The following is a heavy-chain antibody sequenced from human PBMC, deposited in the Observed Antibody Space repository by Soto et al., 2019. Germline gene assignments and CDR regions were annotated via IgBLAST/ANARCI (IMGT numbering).Heavy chain of an antibody. Sequence: GASVKVSCKASGYTFTGYYMHWVRQAPGQGLEWMGWINPNSGGTNYAQKFQGWVTMTRDTSISTAYMELSRLRSDDTAVYYCAREQVQLERRGRLYYYYYGMDVWGQGTTVTVSS. CDR2: INPNSGGT. V-gene: IGHV1-2*04. CDR3: AREQVQLERRGRLYYYYYGMDV. CDR1: GYTFTGYY. D-gene: IGHD1-1*01. J-gene: IGHJ6*02.